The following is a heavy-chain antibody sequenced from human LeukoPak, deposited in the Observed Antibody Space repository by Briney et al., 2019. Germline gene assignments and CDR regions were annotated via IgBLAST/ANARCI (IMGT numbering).Heavy chain of an antibody. Sequence: GGSLRLSCAASGFTFSSYEMNWVRQAPGKGLEWVSYISSSGSTTYYADSVKGRFTISRDNAKNSLYLQMNSLRAEDTAVYYCARALASFDYWGQGTLVTVSS. CDR2: ISSSGSTT. CDR1: GFTFSSYE. CDR3: ARALASFDY. V-gene: IGHV3-48*03. J-gene: IGHJ4*02.